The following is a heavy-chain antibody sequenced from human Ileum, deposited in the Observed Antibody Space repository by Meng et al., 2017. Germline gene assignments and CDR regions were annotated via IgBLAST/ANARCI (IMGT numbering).Heavy chain of an antibody. CDR3: AKTGCGSSGHHRFRG. V-gene: IGHV3-23*01. Sequence: GESLKISCAASGFTFRNYAMTWVRQAPGKGLEWVSSAGGGSTYYADSVKGRFTISRDDSKNMVYLQMNSLRAEDTAVYYCAKTGCGSSGHHRFRGWGQGTLVTVSS. CDR1: GFTFRNYA. J-gene: IGHJ4*02. D-gene: IGHD3-22*01. CDR2: SAGGGST.